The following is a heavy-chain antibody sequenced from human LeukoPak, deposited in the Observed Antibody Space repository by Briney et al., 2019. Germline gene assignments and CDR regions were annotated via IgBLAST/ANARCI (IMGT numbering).Heavy chain of an antibody. Sequence: SQTLSLTCAISGDSVSRNSVAWNWVRQSPSRGLEWLGRTYYRSWWYYDYAVSVKSRITINPDTSKNQFSLYLNSVTPEDTAVYYCARDHDYGDYGTYEDYWGQGTLVTVSS. J-gene: IGHJ4*02. CDR2: TYYRSWWYY. D-gene: IGHD4-17*01. CDR1: GDSVSRNSVA. V-gene: IGHV6-1*01. CDR3: ARDHDYGDYGTYEDY.